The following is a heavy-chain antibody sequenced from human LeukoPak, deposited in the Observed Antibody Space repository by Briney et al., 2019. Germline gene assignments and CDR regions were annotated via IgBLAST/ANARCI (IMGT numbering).Heavy chain of an antibody. CDR2: IHYSGST. CDR1: GGSISIYY. J-gene: IGHJ4*02. D-gene: IGHD3-16*01. V-gene: IGHV4-59*01. Sequence: PSETLSLTCNVSGGSISIYYWTWIRQPPGKGLEWIGHIHYSGSTDYDPSLKSRVTISVDTSKNQFSLKLSSVTAADTAMYYCARGWGYFDYWGQGTLATVSS. CDR3: ARGWGYFDY.